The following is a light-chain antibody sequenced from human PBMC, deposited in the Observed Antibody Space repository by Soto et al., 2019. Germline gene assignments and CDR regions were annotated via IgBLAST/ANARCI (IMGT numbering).Light chain of an antibody. CDR1: SSDVGGYNY. CDR2: EVS. Sequence: QSALTQPPSASGSPGQSVTISCTETSSDVGGYNYVSWYQQHPGKAPKLMIYEVSKRPSGVPDRFSGSKSGNTASLTVSGLQAEDEADYYCISYAGSNNLVFGGGTKLTVL. J-gene: IGLJ2*01. CDR3: ISYAGSNNLV. V-gene: IGLV2-8*01.